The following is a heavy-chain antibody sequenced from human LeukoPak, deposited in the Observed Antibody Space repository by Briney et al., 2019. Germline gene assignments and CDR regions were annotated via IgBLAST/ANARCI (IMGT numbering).Heavy chain of an antibody. V-gene: IGHV4-39*01. CDR2: IHYSGST. CDR3: ARQGLRIAH. Sequence: PSETLSLTCTVSGGSISSSNYYWGWIRQPPGTGLEWIGSIHYSGSTYYNPSLESRVTISVDTSKNQFSLKLSSVTAADTAVYYCARQGLRIAHWGQGTLVTVSS. J-gene: IGHJ4*02. CDR1: GGSISSSNYY. D-gene: IGHD4-17*01.